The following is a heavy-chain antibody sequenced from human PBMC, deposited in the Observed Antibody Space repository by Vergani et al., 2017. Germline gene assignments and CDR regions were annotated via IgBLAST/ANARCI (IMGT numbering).Heavy chain of an antibody. J-gene: IGHJ5*02. CDR2: VHTDGTA. Sequence: VQLPESGPGLLKPSETLYLTCSVSGASISSYFWSWIRQPAGKGLEWLGRVHTDGTAYYNPSLRTRVRLSADLSQSQFSLKMTSLTAADTAVYFCARQQQGGELLDNWFDPWGQGTLVTVSS. CDR1: GASISSYF. D-gene: IGHD3-10*01. CDR3: ARQQQGGELLDNWFDP. V-gene: IGHV4-4*07.